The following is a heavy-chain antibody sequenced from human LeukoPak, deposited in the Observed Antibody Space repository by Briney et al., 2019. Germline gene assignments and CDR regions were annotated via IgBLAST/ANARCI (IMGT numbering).Heavy chain of an antibody. Sequence: GGSLRLSCAASGFTFSSYAMSWVRQAPGKGLEWASAISGSGGSTYYADSVKGRFTISRDNSKNTLYLQMNSLRAEDTAVYYCSDSSSWYVGYFQHWGQGTLVTVSS. V-gene: IGHV3-23*01. CDR1: GFTFSSYA. D-gene: IGHD6-13*01. CDR3: SDSSSWYVGYFQH. J-gene: IGHJ1*01. CDR2: ISGSGGST.